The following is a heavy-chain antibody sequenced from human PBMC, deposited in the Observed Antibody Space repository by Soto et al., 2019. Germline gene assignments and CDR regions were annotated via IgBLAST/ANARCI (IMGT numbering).Heavy chain of an antibody. CDR2: IYYSGGT. J-gene: IGHJ4*02. Sequence: SETLSLTCTVSGGSISSGTYYWGWIRQPPGKGLEWIGHIYYSGGTYYNPSLKSRVTISVDTFKNQFSLKLSSVTAADTAVYYCASIMGAIHFDYWGQGTLVTVSS. D-gene: IGHD1-26*01. CDR3: ASIMGAIHFDY. V-gene: IGHV4-39*01. CDR1: GGSISSGTYY.